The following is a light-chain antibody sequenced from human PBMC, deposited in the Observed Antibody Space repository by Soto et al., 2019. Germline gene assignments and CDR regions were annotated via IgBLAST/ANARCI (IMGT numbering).Light chain of an antibody. CDR3: QQYYSTPT. J-gene: IGKJ5*01. CDR1: QSLLYSSNNKNY. Sequence: DIVMTQSPDYLAVSLGERATINCRSSQSLLYSSNNKNYLAWYQQKPGQPPRLLIDWASTRESGVPDRFSGSGSGTDFTLTISSLQAEDVAVYYCQQYYSTPTFGQGTRLEIK. V-gene: IGKV4-1*01. CDR2: WAS.